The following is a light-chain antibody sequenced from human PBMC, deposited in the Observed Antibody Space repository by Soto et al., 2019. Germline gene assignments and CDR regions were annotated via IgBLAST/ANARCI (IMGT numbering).Light chain of an antibody. V-gene: IGLV1-40*01. CDR2: G. CDR3: QSYDSSLSRRWV. Sequence: QSVLTQPPSVSGAPGQRVTISFTGSSSNIGAGYPVHWYQQLPGTAPKLIVAGNRPSGVPDRFSVSKSGASASLAITGLQAEDEADYYCQSYDSSLSRRWVFGGGTKLTVL. CDR1: SSNIGAGYP. J-gene: IGLJ3*02.